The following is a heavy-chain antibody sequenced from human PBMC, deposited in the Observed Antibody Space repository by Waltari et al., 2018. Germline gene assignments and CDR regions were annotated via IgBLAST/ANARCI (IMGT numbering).Heavy chain of an antibody. Sequence: EVQLVESGGALVQPGGSLRLSCATSGFTFSTYWMHWVRQAPGKGRMGVAHIESDESRTTYAESVKGRFTISRDNAKNTVYLQMNSLRDEDTAVYYCVRDEPGDGLDYWGQGTLVTVSS. D-gene: IGHD7-27*01. J-gene: IGHJ4*02. CDR1: GFTFSTYW. V-gene: IGHV3-74*03. CDR2: IESDESRT. CDR3: VRDEPGDGLDY.